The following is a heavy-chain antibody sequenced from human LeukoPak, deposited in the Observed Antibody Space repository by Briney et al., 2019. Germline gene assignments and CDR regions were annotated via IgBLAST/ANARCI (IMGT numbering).Heavy chain of an antibody. CDR1: GFTFSSYT. D-gene: IGHD5-12*01. Sequence: PGRSLRRSCAASGFTFSSYTMNWVRQAPGKGLEWVSSISTSSGYIYYADSVEGRFTISRDNPKNSLYLQMNSLRADDTAVYYCARGNRYSGYDYWGQGALVTVSS. CDR3: ARGNRYSGYDY. J-gene: IGHJ4*02. V-gene: IGHV3-21*01. CDR2: ISTSSGYI.